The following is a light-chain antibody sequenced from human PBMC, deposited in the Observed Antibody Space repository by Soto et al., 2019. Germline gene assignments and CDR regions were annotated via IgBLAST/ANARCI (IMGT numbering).Light chain of an antibody. CDR2: EVS. Sequence: SALTQPASVSGSPGQSITISCTGTSSDVGGYNYVSWYQQHPGKAPKLMIYEVSNRPSGVSNRFSGSKSGNTASLTISGLQAEDEADYCCSSYTSSSTPVFGTGTKVTVL. CDR1: SSDVGGYNY. CDR3: SSYTSSSTPV. V-gene: IGLV2-14*01. J-gene: IGLJ1*01.